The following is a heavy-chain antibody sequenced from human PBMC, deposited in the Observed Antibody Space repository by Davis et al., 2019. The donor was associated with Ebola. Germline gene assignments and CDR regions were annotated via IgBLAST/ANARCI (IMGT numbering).Heavy chain of an antibody. CDR1: GYTFSSYG. J-gene: IGHJ4*02. CDR3: ARDTGYRDFYSAYYKHLDC. CDR2: ISGYNHNT. D-gene: IGHD3-3*01. Sequence: ASVKVSCKASGYTFSSYGLSWVRQAPGQGLEWMGWISGYNHNTDYAQNFQDRVTMATDTSTNTAYMELRNLRSDDTAVYYCARDTGYRDFYSAYYKHLDCWGQGTLITVSS. V-gene: IGHV1-18*01.